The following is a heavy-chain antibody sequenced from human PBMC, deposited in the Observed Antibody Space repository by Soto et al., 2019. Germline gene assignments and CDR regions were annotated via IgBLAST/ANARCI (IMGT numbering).Heavy chain of an antibody. CDR3: VPLQPSTIVGRPGVDV. D-gene: IGHD1-26*01. V-gene: IGHV1-69*01. CDR1: GDTFSRYA. Sequence: QVQVVQSGAEVKKPGSSVKVSCKTSGDTFSRYALSWVRQAPGQGLEWMGGVIPLFRTTNYAQKFQGRLTITADESTNTAFMELSNLTSEDTAVYFCVPLQPSTIVGRPGVDVWGQGTSVTVSS. J-gene: IGHJ6*02. CDR2: VIPLFRTT.